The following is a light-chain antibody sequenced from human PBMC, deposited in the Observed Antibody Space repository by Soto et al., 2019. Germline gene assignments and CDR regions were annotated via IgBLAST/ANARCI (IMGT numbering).Light chain of an antibody. J-gene: IGKJ2*01. CDR1: QGISSV. CDR3: HRFSSYPRT. V-gene: IGKV1-13*02. CDR2: DAS. Sequence: AIQLTQSPSSLSASVGDRVTITCRASQGISSVLACYQQKPGKAPKLLIYDASSLESGVPSRFSGSGSGTDFTLTISSMQPEDFATYYCHRFSSYPRTFGQGNKLEIK.